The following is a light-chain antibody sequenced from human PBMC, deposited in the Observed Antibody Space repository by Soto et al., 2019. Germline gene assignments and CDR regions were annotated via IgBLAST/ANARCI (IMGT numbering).Light chain of an antibody. CDR2: LNSDGSH. J-gene: IGLJ3*02. CDR1: SGHNSYA. V-gene: IGLV4-69*01. CDR3: QTWSTDIRV. Sequence: QPVLTQPPSASASLGASVKLTCTLSSGHNSYAIAWHQQQPEKGLRYLMKLNSDGSHSKGDGIPDRFSGSSSGAERYLTISSLQSEDEADYYCQTWSTDIRVFGGGTKLTVL.